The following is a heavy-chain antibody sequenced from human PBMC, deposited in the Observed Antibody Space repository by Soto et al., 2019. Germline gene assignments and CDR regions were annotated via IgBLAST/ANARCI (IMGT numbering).Heavy chain of an antibody. J-gene: IGHJ6*02. V-gene: IGHV1-18*01. CDR2: ISAYNGNT. CDR1: GYTFTSYG. Sequence: QVQLVQSGAEVKKPGASVKVSCKASGYTFTSYGITWVRQAPGQGLEWMGWISAYNGNTNYAQKLQGRDTMTTATSTSKAYMELRSLRSDDTAVYYCAREGSRRPDTAMVVRYYYYGMDVWGQGTTVTVSS. D-gene: IGHD5-18*01. CDR3: AREGSRRPDTAMVVRYYYYGMDV.